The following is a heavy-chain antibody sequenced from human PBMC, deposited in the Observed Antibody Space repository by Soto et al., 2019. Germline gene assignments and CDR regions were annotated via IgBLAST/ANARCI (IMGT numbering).Heavy chain of an antibody. CDR1: GGSVSSGSYY. J-gene: IGHJ4*02. CDR3: ARLEVGLDY. V-gene: IGHV4-61*03. Sequence: QVQLQESGPGLVKPSETLSLTCSVSGGSVSSGSYYWSWIRQSPEKGLEWIGYIYYTGGTKYNPSRTSRVTISADTSRNHFSLKLTSVTAADTAVYYCARLEVGLDYWGQGVLVTVSS. D-gene: IGHD2-2*01. CDR2: IYYTGGT.